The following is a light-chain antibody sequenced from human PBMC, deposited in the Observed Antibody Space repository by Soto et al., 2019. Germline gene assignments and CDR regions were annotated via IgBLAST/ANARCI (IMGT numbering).Light chain of an antibody. J-gene: IGKJ1*01. CDR1: QSVSNNY. V-gene: IGKV3-20*01. CDR3: QQYGSSGT. CDR2: GAS. Sequence: DIVWTQSPGTLSLSPEERATLSCRASQSVSNNYLAWYKQKPGQAPRLLIYGASNRATGIPDRFSGSGSGTDFTLTIRRLEPEDFAVYYCQQYGSSGTFGQGTKLDIK.